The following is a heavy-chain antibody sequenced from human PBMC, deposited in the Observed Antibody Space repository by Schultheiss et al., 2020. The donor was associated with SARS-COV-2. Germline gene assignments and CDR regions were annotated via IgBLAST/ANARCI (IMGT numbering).Heavy chain of an antibody. Sequence: SETLSLTCTVSGGSISSSSYYWGWIRQPPGKGLEWIGSIYYSGSTYYNPSLKSRVTISVDTSKNQFSLKLSSVTAADTAVYYCARVGSSSGPISFYYYGMDVWGQGTTVTVSS. CDR2: IYYSGST. J-gene: IGHJ6*02. D-gene: IGHD6-6*01. V-gene: IGHV4-39*01. CDR3: ARVGSSSGPISFYYYGMDV. CDR1: GGSISSSSYY.